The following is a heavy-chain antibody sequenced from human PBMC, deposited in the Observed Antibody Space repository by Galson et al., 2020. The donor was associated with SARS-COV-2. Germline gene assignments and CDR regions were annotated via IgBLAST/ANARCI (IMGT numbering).Heavy chain of an antibody. V-gene: IGHV3-33*05. D-gene: IGHD2-2*02. J-gene: IGHJ5*02. CDR2: ISFDGNTE. Sequence: GGSLRLSCAASEFMFNTFGMHWVRQGPGKGPEWMAFISFDGNTEYYADSVKGRFTVSRDNSNNKLYLQMNNLRADDTAVYYCVRDRYCTTTTCYNWFAPWGQGTLVTVSS. CDR1: EFMFNTFG. CDR3: VRDRYCTTTTCYNWFAP.